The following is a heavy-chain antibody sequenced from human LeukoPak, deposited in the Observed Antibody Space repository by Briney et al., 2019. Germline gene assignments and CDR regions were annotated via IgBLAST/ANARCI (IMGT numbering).Heavy chain of an antibody. V-gene: IGHV4-61*02. Sequence: PSQTLSLTCTVSGDSISSGSYYWSWIRQPAGKGLEWIGRIYTSGSTNYNPSLKSRVTISVDTSKNQFSLKLSSVTAADTAVYYCARGSVYYYGMDVWGQGTTVTVSS. CDR3: ARGSVYYYGMDV. CDR1: GDSISSGSYY. J-gene: IGHJ6*02. CDR2: IYTSGST.